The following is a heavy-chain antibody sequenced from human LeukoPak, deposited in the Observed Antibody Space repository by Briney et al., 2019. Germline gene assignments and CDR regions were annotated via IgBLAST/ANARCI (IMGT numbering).Heavy chain of an antibody. V-gene: IGHV3-23*01. CDR3: AKYCSSTSCPPGGFDL. CDR2: ISGSGGST. J-gene: IGHJ5*02. CDR1: GFTFSSYS. D-gene: IGHD2-2*01. Sequence: PGGSLRLSCAASGFTFSSYSMNWVRQAPGKGLEWVSAISGSGGSTYYADSVKGRFTISRDNSKNTLYLQMNSLRAEDTAVYYCAKYCSSTSCPPGGFDLWGQGTLVTVSS.